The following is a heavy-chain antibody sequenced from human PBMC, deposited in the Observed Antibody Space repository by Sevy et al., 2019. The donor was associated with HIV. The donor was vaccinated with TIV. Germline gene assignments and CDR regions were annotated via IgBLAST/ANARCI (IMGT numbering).Heavy chain of an antibody. V-gene: IGHV4-38-2*02. CDR2: IYHSGST. J-gene: IGHJ6*03. D-gene: IGHD6-19*01. CDR3: ARDLGSGWPDYYYYYMDV. CDR1: GFTFSAYS. Sequence: SCKASGFTFSAYSIHWFRQAPGKGLEWIGSIYHSGSTYYNPSLKSRVTISVDTSKNQFSLKLSSVTAADTAVYYCARDLGSGWPDYYYYYMDVWGKGTTVTVSS.